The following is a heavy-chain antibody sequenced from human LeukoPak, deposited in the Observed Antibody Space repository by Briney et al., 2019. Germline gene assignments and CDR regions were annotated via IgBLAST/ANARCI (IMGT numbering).Heavy chain of an antibody. J-gene: IGHJ4*02. V-gene: IGHV4-39*07. Sequence: SETLSLTCTVSGGSISSSDYYWGWIRQPPGKGLEWIGNIYYSGSTYYNPSLESRVTISVDTSKNQFSLKLSSVTAADTAVYYCARGSKIFGVVPDYRSQGTLVTVSS. D-gene: IGHD3-3*01. CDR1: GGSISSSDYY. CDR3: ARGSKIFGVVPDY. CDR2: IYYSGST.